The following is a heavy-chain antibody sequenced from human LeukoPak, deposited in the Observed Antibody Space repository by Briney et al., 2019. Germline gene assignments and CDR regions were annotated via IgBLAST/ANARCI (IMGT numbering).Heavy chain of an antibody. J-gene: IGHJ3*02. Sequence: SQTLSLTCSVSGGSISSDRYYWSWIRQPAGKGLEWIGRIYAPGDTKYDPSLQSRVTISVDTSKNQFSLKLSSVTAADTAVYYCARRRSIKVAFDIWGQGTMVTVSS. V-gene: IGHV4-61*02. CDR3: ARRRSIKVAFDI. CDR1: GGSISSDRYY. D-gene: IGHD2-21*01. CDR2: IYAPGDT.